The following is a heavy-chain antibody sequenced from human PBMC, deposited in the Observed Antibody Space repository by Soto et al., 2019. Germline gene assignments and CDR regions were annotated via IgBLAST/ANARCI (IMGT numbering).Heavy chain of an antibody. D-gene: IGHD2-21*02. CDR1: GGTFSSYA. CDR2: IIPIFGTA. CDR3: ARSPRVVVTATAFDD. Sequence: ASVKVSCKASGGTFSSYAISWVRQAPGQGLEWMGGIIPIFGTANYAQKFQGRVTITADESTSTAYMELSSLRSEDTAVYYCARSPRVVVTATAFDDWGQGTLVTVSS. V-gene: IGHV1-69*13. J-gene: IGHJ4*02.